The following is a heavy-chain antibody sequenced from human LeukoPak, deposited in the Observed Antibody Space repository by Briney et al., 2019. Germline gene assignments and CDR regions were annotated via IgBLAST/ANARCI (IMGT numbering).Heavy chain of an antibody. V-gene: IGHV4-34*12. CDR1: GGSFNGNY. Sequence: SETLSLTCSVYGGSFNGNYWGWIRQPPGKGLEWVGEIILSGRTSYNPSLKGRVTISIDTTNNQFSLKLRSVTAAGTAMYYGGSRERWGQGTLVTVSS. CDR3: GSRER. D-gene: IGHD6-25*01. CDR2: IILSGRT. J-gene: IGHJ4*02.